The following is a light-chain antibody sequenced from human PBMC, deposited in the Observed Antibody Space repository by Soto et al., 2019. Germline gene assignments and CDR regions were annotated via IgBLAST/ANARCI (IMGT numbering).Light chain of an antibody. CDR2: EVS. V-gene: IGLV2-14*03. CDR3: SSYTSSSTRV. J-gene: IGLJ1*01. CDR1: SSDIGAYDY. Sequence: QSVLAQPASVSGSPGQSIAISCTGTSSDIGAYDYVSWYQQSPDKPPKLIIYEVSHRPSGVSDRFSGSKSVNTATLTISRLQAEDEADYYCSSYTSSSTRVFGTGTKVTVL.